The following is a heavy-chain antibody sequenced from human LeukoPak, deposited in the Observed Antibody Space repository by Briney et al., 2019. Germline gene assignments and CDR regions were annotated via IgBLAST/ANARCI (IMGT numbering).Heavy chain of an antibody. Sequence: ASVKVSCKASGYTFTSYGISWVRQAPGQGLEGMGWIRAYNGNTNYVQKLKGRVTMTTDTSTSTAYMELRSLRSDDTAVYYCARVANEYCSSTSCRNNYYMDVWGKGTTVTVSS. J-gene: IGHJ6*03. CDR1: GYTFTSYG. V-gene: IGHV1-18*01. CDR3: ARVANEYCSSTSCRNNYYMDV. D-gene: IGHD2-2*01. CDR2: IRAYNGNT.